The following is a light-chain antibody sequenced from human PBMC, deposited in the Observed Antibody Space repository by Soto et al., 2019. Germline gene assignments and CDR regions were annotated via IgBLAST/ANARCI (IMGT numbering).Light chain of an antibody. Sequence: QSVLTQPASVSGSPGQSITTSCTGTRSDVGGYNYVSWYQQHPGKAPKFMIYDVSNRPSGVSNRFSGSKSGNTASLTISGLQAEDEADYYCCSYTTSNTRQIVFGTGTKVTVL. J-gene: IGLJ1*01. CDR3: CSYTTSNTRQIV. CDR2: DVS. CDR1: RSDVGGYNY. V-gene: IGLV2-14*01.